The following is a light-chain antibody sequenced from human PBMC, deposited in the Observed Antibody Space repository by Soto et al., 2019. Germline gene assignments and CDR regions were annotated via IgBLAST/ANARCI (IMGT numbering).Light chain of an antibody. CDR3: ETWDSNILWV. CDR1: SGHSSYI. V-gene: IGLV4-60*03. CDR2: LEGSGSY. J-gene: IGLJ3*02. Sequence: QAVVTQSSSASASLGSSVKLTCTLSSGHSSYIIAWHQQQPGKAPRYLMKLEGSGSYNKGSGVPDRFSGSSSGADRYLTISNLQSEDEADYYCETWDSNILWVFGGGTKVTVL.